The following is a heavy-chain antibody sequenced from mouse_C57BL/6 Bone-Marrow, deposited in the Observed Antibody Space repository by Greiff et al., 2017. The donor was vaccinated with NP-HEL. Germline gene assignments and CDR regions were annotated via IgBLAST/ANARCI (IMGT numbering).Heavy chain of an antibody. CDR2: IDPSDCST. Sequence: VQLQQPVAELVKPGASVTLSCKASGYTFTSYWLQWVNQRPGQGLEWIGEIDPSDCSTNYNQKFKGQATLTVDTSSSTAYMQLSSLTSEDSAVYYCARKAYYGRSYEFAYWGQGTLVTVSA. CDR3: ARKAYYGRSYEFAY. D-gene: IGHD1-1*01. J-gene: IGHJ3*01. CDR1: GYTFTSYW. V-gene: IGHV1-50*01.